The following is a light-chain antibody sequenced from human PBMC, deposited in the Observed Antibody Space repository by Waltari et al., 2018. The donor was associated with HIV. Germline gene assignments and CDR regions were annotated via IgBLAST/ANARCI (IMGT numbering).Light chain of an antibody. CDR2: DSS. V-gene: IGKV3-11*01. CDR1: QSVSSS. CDR3: QHLSNWPVT. J-gene: IGKJ1*01. Sequence: EIVLTQSPATLSLSPGERATLSCRASQSVSSSLGWSQQKPAHAPSPLIYDSSHRTTGIPASFRGSGSGTDFTLTISSLEPEDFAVYYCQHLSNWPVTFGQGTRLEIK.